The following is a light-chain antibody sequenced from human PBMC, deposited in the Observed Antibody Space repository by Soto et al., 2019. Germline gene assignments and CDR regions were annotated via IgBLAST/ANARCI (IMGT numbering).Light chain of an antibody. CDR3: QQCGSSST. V-gene: IGKV3-20*01. CDR2: GAS. Sequence: ETVLTQSPGTMTLTPEERATLSCRASQSVSSSYLAWYQQKPGQAPRLLIYGASSRATGIPDRFSGSGSGTDFTLTISRLEPEDFAVYYCQQCGSSSTFGQGTRLEV. J-gene: IGKJ5*01. CDR1: QSVSSSY.